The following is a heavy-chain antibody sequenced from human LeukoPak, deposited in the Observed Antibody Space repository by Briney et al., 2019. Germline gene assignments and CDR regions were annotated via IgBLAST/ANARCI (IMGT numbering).Heavy chain of an antibody. V-gene: IGHV3-23*01. Sequence: PGGSLRLSCAASGFTFSNYAMSWVRQAPGKGLEWVSAISGSGGSTYYTDSVKGRFTISRDNSKNTLYLQMNSLRAEDTAVYYCAKDAVRQMGGDYDLFDPWGQGTLVTVSS. CDR2: ISGSGGST. CDR3: AKDAVRQMGGDYDLFDP. D-gene: IGHD3-16*01. CDR1: GFTFSNYA. J-gene: IGHJ5*02.